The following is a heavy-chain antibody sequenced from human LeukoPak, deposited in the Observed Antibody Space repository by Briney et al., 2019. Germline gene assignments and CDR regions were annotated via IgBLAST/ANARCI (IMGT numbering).Heavy chain of an antibody. CDR3: ARRLIGQWLVPN. CDR1: GYTFTSYV. J-gene: IGHJ4*02. Sequence: ASVKVSCKASGYTFTSYVINWVRQATGQGLEWMGWMNPNSGNTGYAQKFQGRVAMTRNTSISTAYMELSSLRSEDTAVYYCARRLIGQWLVPNWGQGTLVTVSS. CDR2: MNPNSGNT. D-gene: IGHD6-19*01. V-gene: IGHV1-8*01.